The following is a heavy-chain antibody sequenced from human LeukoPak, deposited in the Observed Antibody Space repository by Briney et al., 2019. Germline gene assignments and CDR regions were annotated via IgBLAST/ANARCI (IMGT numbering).Heavy chain of an antibody. D-gene: IGHD6-19*01. CDR2: ISWNSGSI. CDR1: GFTFDDYA. V-gene: IGHV3-9*03. J-gene: IGHJ5*02. Sequence: GGSLRLSCAASGFTFDDYAMHWVRQAPGKGLEWVSGISWNSGSIGYADSVKGRFTISRDNAKNSLYLQMNSLRAEDMALYYCAKGSGWYVGEGYNWFDPWGQGTLVTVSS. CDR3: AKGSGWYVGEGYNWFDP.